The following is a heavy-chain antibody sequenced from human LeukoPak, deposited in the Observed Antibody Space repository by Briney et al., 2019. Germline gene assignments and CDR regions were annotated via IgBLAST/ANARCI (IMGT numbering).Heavy chain of an antibody. D-gene: IGHD2-2*02. V-gene: IGHV3-23*01. CDR3: ARTYCSSTSCYKINYYYYGMDV. CDR1: GFIFSSYT. Sequence: PGGSLRLSCAASGFIFSSYTMNWVRQAPGKGLEWVSAISGSGGSTYYADSVKGRFTISRDNSKNTLYLQMNSLRAEDTAVYYCARTYCSSTSCYKINYYYYGMDVWGQGTTVTVSS. CDR2: ISGSGGST. J-gene: IGHJ6*02.